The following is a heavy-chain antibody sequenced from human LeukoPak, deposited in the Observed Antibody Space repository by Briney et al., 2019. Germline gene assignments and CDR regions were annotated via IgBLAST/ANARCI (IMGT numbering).Heavy chain of an antibody. CDR1: GGSISSYY. D-gene: IGHD2-2*02. CDR2: IYTSGST. CDR3: ARVVGCSSTSCYTGMDYYYYMDV. J-gene: IGHJ6*03. Sequence: SETLSLTCTVSGGSISSYYWSWIRQPAGKELEWIGRIYTSGSTNYNPSLKSRVTMSVVTSKNQFSLKMRSVTAANTAVYYCARVVGCSSTSCYTGMDYYYYMDVWGKGTTVTVSS. V-gene: IGHV4-4*07.